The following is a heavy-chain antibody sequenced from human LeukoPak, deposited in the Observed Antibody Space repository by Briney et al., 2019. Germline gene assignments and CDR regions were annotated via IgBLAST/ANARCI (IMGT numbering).Heavy chain of an antibody. CDR3: ARLGELSDY. J-gene: IGHJ4*02. CDR1: GGSISSSSHY. Sequence: PSETLSPTCTVSGGSISSSSHYWGWIRQPPGKGLEWIGSLHYSGSTYYNPSLKSRVTISVDTSKNQFSLKLSSVTAADTAVYYCARLGELSDYWGQGTLVTVSS. V-gene: IGHV4-39*01. CDR2: LHYSGST. D-gene: IGHD3-10*01.